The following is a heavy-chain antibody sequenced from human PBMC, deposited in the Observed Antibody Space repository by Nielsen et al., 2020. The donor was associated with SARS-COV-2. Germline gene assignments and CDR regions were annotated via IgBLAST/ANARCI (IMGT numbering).Heavy chain of an antibody. Sequence: ASVKVSCKVSGYTLTELSMHWVRQAPGKGLEWMGGFDPEDGETIYAQKFQGRVTMTEDTSTDTAYMELSSLRSEDTAVYYCATSTYSSSWYNWFDPWGQGTLVTVSS. CDR1: GYTLTELS. CDR2: FDPEDGET. V-gene: IGHV1-24*01. J-gene: IGHJ5*02. D-gene: IGHD6-13*01. CDR3: ATSTYSSSWYNWFDP.